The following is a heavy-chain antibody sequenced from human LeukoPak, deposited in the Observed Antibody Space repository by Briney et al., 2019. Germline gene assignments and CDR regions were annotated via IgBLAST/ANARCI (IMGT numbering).Heavy chain of an antibody. CDR3: TTGETGAPHDGY. V-gene: IGHV3-15*05. D-gene: IGHD3-16*01. CDR1: GFTFGSGW. CDR2: IYTERQCGTT. Sequence: GGSLRLSCAASGFTFGSGWMSWVRQTPGERLEWVGRIYTERQCGTTYYGAPVKGRFTISRDDSENTLYLQMNSLQAEDTAVYYCTTGETGAPHDGYWGQGTLVTVSS. J-gene: IGHJ4*02.